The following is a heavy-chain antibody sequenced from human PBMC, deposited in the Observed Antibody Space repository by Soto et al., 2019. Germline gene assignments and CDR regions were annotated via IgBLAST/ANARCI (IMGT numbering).Heavy chain of an antibody. J-gene: IGHJ4*02. CDR1: GYKFIDYW. Sequence: GESLKISCKGSGYKFIDYWVGWVRQVPGKGLEWMGIIYPGDFDIKYSPSFQGQVTISADKSTSTAYLQWSCLKASDTAIYYCARSYGGEYYDSRSYYYAYWGQGTLVTVSS. CDR3: ARSYGGEYYDSRSYYYAY. CDR2: IYPGDFDI. D-gene: IGHD3-22*01. V-gene: IGHV5-51*01.